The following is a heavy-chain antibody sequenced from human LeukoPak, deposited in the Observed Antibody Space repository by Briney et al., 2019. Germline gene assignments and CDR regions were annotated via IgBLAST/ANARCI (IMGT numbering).Heavy chain of an antibody. V-gene: IGHV1-2*02. CDR3: ARDSVRALSPTHYYYDSRKHFDY. J-gene: IGHJ4*02. Sequence: ASVKVSCKASGYTFTGYYMHWVRQAPGQGLEWMGWINPNSGGTNYAQKFQGRVTMTRDTSISTAYMELSRLRSDDTAVYYCARDSVRALSPTHYYYDSRKHFDYWGQGTLVTVSS. D-gene: IGHD3-22*01. CDR1: GYTFTGYY. CDR2: INPNSGGT.